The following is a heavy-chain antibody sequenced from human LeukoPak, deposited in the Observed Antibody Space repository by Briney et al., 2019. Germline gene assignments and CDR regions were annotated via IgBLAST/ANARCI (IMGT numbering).Heavy chain of an antibody. J-gene: IGHJ4*02. D-gene: IGHD3-22*01. CDR2: IIPIVGTT. V-gene: IGHV1-69*13. Sequence: ASVKVSCKASGGTFSSYAFSWVRQAPGQGLEWMGGIIPIVGTTNYAQMFQGRVTITADESTSTAYMELSSLRSEDTAVYYCARGGYYYDSSGYSHLPDYWGQGTLVAVSA. CDR1: GGTFSSYA. CDR3: ARGGYYYDSSGYSHLPDY.